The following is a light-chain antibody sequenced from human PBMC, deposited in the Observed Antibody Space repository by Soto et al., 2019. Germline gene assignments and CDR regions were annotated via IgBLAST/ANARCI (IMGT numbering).Light chain of an antibody. V-gene: IGLV1-51*02. CDR2: ENY. CDR1: SSNIGSYS. CDR3: GAWDGSLTGGV. Sequence: QSVLTQPPSVSAAPGQKVTISCSGSSSNIGSYSVSWYQQLPGTAPKPLIYENYERPSGIPDRFSGSKSGTSATLGITGLQTGDEADYYCGAWDGSLTGGVFGGGTKLTVL. J-gene: IGLJ2*01.